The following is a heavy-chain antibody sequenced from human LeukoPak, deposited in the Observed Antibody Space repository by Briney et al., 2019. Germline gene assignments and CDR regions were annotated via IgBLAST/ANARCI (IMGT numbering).Heavy chain of an antibody. V-gene: IGHV4-59*08. CDR3: ARGPWRYDFWSGRGGRFDY. D-gene: IGHD3/OR15-3a*01. Sequence: SETLSLTCTVSGGSISSYHWSWIRQPPGKGLEWIGYIYYSGSTNYNPSLKSRVTISVDTSKNQFSLKLSSVTAADRAVYYCARGPWRYDFWSGRGGRFDYWGQGTLVTLSS. CDR1: GGSISSYH. J-gene: IGHJ4*02. CDR2: IYYSGST.